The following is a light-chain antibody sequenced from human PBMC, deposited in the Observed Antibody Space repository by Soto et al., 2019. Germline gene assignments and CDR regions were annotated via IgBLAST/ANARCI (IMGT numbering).Light chain of an antibody. J-gene: IGLJ2*01. Sequence: QSVLTQPPSVSRAPGQRVTISCTGSSSNIGAGYDVHWYQQLPGTAPKLLIYGNSNRPSGVPDRFSGSKSGTSASPAITGLQAEDEADYYCQSYDSSLSGNVVFGGGTKLTVL. CDR3: QSYDSSLSGNVV. CDR1: SSNIGAGYD. CDR2: GNS. V-gene: IGLV1-40*01.